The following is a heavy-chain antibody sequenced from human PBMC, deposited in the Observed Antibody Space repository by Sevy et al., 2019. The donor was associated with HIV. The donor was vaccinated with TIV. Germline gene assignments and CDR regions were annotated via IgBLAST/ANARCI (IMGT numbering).Heavy chain of an antibody. V-gene: IGHV4-59*01. Sequence: SETLSLTCTVSGGSMSSYFWSWIRQPPGKGLGWIGYIHYTGTTHYNPSPKSPLTMPLDTSKNRFSLKLTAVTAADTAVYYCARDSVLSPRVFDSWGQGTLVTVSS. CDR1: GGSMSSYF. CDR3: ARDSVLSPRVFDS. CDR2: IHYTGTT. J-gene: IGHJ4*02. D-gene: IGHD3-10*01.